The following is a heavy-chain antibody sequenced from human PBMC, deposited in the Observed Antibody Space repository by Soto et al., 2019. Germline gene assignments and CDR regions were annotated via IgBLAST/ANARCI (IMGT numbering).Heavy chain of an antibody. CDR3: AGFSFIVGATMVPFDI. CDR1: GYTFTSYG. V-gene: IGHV1-18*04. Sequence: VKVSCKASGYTFTSYGISWVGQAPGQGLEWMGWISAYNGNTNYAQKLQGRVTMTTDTSTSTAYMELRSLRSDDTAVYYCAGFSFIVGATMVPFDIWGQGKTVTV. CDR2: ISAYNGNT. J-gene: IGHJ3*02. D-gene: IGHD1-26*01.